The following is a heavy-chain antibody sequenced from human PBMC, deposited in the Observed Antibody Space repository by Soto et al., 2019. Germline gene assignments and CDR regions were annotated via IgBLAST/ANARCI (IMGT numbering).Heavy chain of an antibody. V-gene: IGHV1-69*13. CDR3: ARKAMSYGSGSYYNVGEYYFDY. CDR1: GGTFSSYA. CDR2: IIPIFGTA. J-gene: IGHJ4*02. D-gene: IGHD3-10*01. Sequence: SVKVSCKASGGTFSSYAISWVRQAPGQGLEWMGGIIPIFGTANYAQKFQGRVTITADESTSTAYMELSSLRSEDTAVYYCARKAMSYGSGSYYNVGEYYFDYWGQGTLVTVS.